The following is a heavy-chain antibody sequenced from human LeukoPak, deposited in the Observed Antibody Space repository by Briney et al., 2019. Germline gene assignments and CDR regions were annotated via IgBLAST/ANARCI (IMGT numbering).Heavy chain of an antibody. V-gene: IGHV3-7*01. CDR2: IKQDGSEK. Sequence: PGGSLRLSCAASGFTFSSYWMSWVRQAPGKGLEWVANIKQDGSEKYYVDSVKGRFTIPRDNAKNSLYLQMNSLRAEDTAVYYCARDDQWELLSFDYWGQGTLVTVSS. J-gene: IGHJ4*02. CDR1: GFTFSSYW. D-gene: IGHD1-26*01. CDR3: ARDDQWELLSFDY.